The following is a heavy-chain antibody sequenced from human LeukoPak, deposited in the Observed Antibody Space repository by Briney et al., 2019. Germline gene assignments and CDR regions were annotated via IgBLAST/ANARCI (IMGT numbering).Heavy chain of an antibody. D-gene: IGHD3-3*01. V-gene: IGHV3-23*01. Sequence: PGGSLRLSCAASGFTFSSYAMSWVRQAPGKGLEWVSAISGGGGSTYYADSVKGRFTISRDNSKNTLYLQMNSLRAEDTAVYYCAKESRDYDFWSGYYNYYYYMDVWGKGTTVTVSS. CDR2: ISGGGGST. J-gene: IGHJ6*03. CDR1: GFTFSSYA. CDR3: AKESRDYDFWSGYYNYYYYMDV.